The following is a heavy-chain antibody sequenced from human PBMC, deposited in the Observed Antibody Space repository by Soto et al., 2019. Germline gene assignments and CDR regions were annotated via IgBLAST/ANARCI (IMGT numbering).Heavy chain of an antibody. V-gene: IGHV3-23*01. J-gene: IGHJ4*02. Sequence: GGSLRLSCAASGFTFSSYAMSWVRQAPGKGLEWVSAISGSGGSTYYADSVKGRFTISRDNSKNTLYLQMNSLRAEDTAVYYCAKGTPYYYGSGSYFDYWGQGTLVTVSS. CDR1: GFTFSSYA. CDR3: AKGTPYYYGSGSYFDY. D-gene: IGHD3-10*01. CDR2: ISGSGGST.